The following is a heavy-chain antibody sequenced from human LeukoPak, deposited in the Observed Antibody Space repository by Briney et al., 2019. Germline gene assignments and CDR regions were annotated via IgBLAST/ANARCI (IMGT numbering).Heavy chain of an antibody. CDR1: GGTFSSYA. D-gene: IGHD6-19*01. V-gene: IGHV1-69*13. Sequence: ASVKVSCKASGGTFSSYAISWVRQAPGQGLEWMGGIIPIFGTASYAQKFQGRVTITADESTSTAYMELSSLRSEDTAVYYCARAGSSGWPIPDYWGQGTLVTVSS. CDR2: IIPIFGTA. J-gene: IGHJ4*02. CDR3: ARAGSSGWPIPDY.